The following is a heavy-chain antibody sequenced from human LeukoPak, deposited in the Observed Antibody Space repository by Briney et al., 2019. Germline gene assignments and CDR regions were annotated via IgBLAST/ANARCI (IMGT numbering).Heavy chain of an antibody. V-gene: IGHV4-34*01. Sequence: ASETLSLTCAVYGGSFSGYYWSWIRQPPGKGLEWIGEINHSGSTNYNPSLKSRVTISVDTSKNQFSLKLSSVTAADTAVYYCARALKYYYYYYMDVWGKGATVTVSS. J-gene: IGHJ6*03. CDR3: ARALKYYYYYYMDV. CDR2: INHSGST. CDR1: GGSFSGYY.